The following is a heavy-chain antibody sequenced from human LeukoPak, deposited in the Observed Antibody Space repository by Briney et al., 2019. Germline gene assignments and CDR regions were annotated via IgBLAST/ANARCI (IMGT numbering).Heavy chain of an antibody. CDR2: ISDSGGRT. CDR3: AKRDVVIRVILVGFHKEAYYFDS. Sequence: GGPLRLSCAVSGITLSNYGMSWVRQAPGKGLEWVAGISDSGGRTNYADSVKGRFTISRDNPKNTLYLQMNSLRAEDTAVYFCAKRDVVIRVILVGFHKEAYYFDSWGQGALVTVSS. V-gene: IGHV3-23*01. CDR1: GITLSNYG. J-gene: IGHJ4*02. D-gene: IGHD3-22*01.